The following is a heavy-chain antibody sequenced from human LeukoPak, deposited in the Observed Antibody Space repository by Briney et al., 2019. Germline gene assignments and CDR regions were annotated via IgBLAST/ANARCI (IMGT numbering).Heavy chain of an antibody. V-gene: IGHV3-53*01. CDR3: AKQHAATGGYFDY. CDR2: IYSGGST. D-gene: IGHD1/OR15-1a*01. Sequence: PGGSLRLSCAASGFTVSSNYMSWVRQAPGKGLEWVSVIYSGGSTYYADSVKGRFTISRDNSKYTLYLQMNSLRAEGTAVYYCAKQHAATGGYFDYWGQGTLVTVSS. J-gene: IGHJ4*02. CDR1: GFTVSSNY.